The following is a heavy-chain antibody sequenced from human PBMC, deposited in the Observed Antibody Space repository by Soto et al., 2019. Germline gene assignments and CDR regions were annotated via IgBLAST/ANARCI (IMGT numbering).Heavy chain of an antibody. Sequence: EVQLLESGGGLVQPGGSLRLSCAASGFTFSSYAMSWVRQAPGKGLEWVSAISGSSSNMYYADSVKGRFTISRDNAKNSLHLQMDGLRAEDTAVYYCARGLLASRPNWFDPWGQGALVTVSS. V-gene: IGHV3-21*01. CDR1: GFTFSSYA. J-gene: IGHJ5*02. D-gene: IGHD2-21*01. CDR3: ARGLLASRPNWFDP. CDR2: ISGSSSNM.